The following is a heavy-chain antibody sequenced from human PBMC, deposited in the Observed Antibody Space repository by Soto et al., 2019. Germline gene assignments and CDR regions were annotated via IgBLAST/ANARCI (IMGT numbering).Heavy chain of an antibody. CDR1: GFTFSSYG. CDR2: ISYDGRSK. Sequence: GGSLRLSCAASGFTFSSYGIHWVRQAPGKGLEWVAVISYDGRSKYYADSVKGRFNLSRDNSKNTLYLQMNSLKTEDTAVYHCPRSLATTITTYYFYGMAVWGQGTTDTVSS. D-gene: IGHD1-26*01. CDR3: PRSLATTITTYYFYGMAV. J-gene: IGHJ6*02. V-gene: IGHV3-30*03.